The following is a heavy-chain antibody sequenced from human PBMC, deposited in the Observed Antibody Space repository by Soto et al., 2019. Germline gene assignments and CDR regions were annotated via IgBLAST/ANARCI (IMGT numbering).Heavy chain of an antibody. Sequence: GESLKISCKGSGYSFTSYWIGWVRQMPGKGLEWVGIIYPGDSDTRYSPSFQGQVTISADKSISTAYLQWSSLKASDTAMYYCARHRHPYYYDSSGYPPDYWGQGTLVTVSS. CDR3: ARHRHPYYYDSSGYPPDY. CDR2: IYPGDSDT. V-gene: IGHV5-51*01. J-gene: IGHJ4*02. D-gene: IGHD3-22*01. CDR1: GYSFTSYW.